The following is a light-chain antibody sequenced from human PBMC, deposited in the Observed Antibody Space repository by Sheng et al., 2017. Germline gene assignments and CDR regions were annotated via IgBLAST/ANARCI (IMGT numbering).Light chain of an antibody. V-gene: IGKV3-20*01. Sequence: EIVLTQSPATLSLSPGERATLSCRASQSVSSYLAWYQQKPGQAPRLLIYAASTRATGIPDRFSGSGSGTDFTLTISKLEPEDFAMYYCQQYGRSPRSFGQGTKLEIK. CDR1: QSVSSY. CDR3: QQYGRSPRS. J-gene: IGKJ2*03. CDR2: AAS.